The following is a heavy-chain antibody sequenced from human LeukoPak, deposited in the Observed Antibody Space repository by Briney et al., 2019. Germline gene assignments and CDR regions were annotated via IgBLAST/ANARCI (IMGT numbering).Heavy chain of an antibody. CDR2: INHSGST. CDR3: ARPSYAYWYFDL. CDR1: GGSFSGYY. D-gene: IGHD3-16*01. J-gene: IGHJ2*01. Sequence: SETLSLTCAVYGGSFSGYYWSWIRQPPGKGLEWIGEINHSGSTNYNPSLKSRVTISVDTSKNQFSLKLSSVTAADTAVYYCARPSYAYWYFDLWGRGTLVTVSS. V-gene: IGHV4-34*01.